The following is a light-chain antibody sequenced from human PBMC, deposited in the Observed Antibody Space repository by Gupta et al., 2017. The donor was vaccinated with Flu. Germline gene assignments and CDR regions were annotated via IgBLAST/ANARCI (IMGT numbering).Light chain of an antibody. J-gene: IGKJ2*01. CDR2: AAS. CDR3: RQHDTDPLT. CDR1: QGIRHD. Sequence: DIQMTQSPSSLSASVGDRVTITCRASQGIRHDLGWYQQKPGKAPKRLIYAASTLQSGVPSRFRGSGSGTEFTLTISSLKPEDVATYYCRQHDTDPLTLGQGTRVEI. V-gene: IGKV1-17*01.